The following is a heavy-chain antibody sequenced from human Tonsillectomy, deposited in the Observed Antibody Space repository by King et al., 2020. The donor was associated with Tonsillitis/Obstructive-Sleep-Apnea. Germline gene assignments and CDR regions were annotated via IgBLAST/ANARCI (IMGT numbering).Heavy chain of an antibody. D-gene: IGHD6-19*01. Sequence: QLVQSGAEVKKPGSSVKVSCKASGGTFSSYSISWVRQAPGQGLEWVGGIIPIFGTANYAQKFQGSVTITADESTSTAYMELSSLRSEDTAVYYCARVGSIAVAGWAFDIWGQGTMVTVSS. CDR3: ARVGSIAVAGWAFDI. CDR1: GGTFSSYS. CDR2: IIPIFGTA. V-gene: IGHV1-69*12. J-gene: IGHJ3*02.